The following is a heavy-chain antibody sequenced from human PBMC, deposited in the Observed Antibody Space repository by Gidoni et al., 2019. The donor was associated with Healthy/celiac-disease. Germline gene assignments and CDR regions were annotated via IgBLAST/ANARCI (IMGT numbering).Heavy chain of an antibody. CDR2: ISYDGSNK. CDR3: AKELRGYSGYDSYYFDY. J-gene: IGHJ4*02. Sequence: QVQLVESGGGVVQPGRSLQLSCAASGFTFSSYGMPWVRQAPGKGLEWVAVISYDGSNKYYADSGKGRFTISRDNSKNTLYLQMNSLRAEDTAVYYCAKELRGYSGYDSYYFDYWGQGTLVTVSS. D-gene: IGHD5-12*01. V-gene: IGHV3-30*18. CDR1: GFTFSSYG.